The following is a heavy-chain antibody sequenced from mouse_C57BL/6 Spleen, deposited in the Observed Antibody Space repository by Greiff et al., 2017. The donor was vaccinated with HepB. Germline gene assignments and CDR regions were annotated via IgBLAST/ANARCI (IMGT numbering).Heavy chain of an antibody. D-gene: IGHD1-1*01. CDR2: IDPETGGT. Sequence: QVQLKESGAELVRPGASVTLSCKASGYTFTDYEMHWVKQTPVHGLEWIGAIDPETGGTAYNQKFKGKAILTADKSSSTAYMELRSLTSEDSAVYYCTRGVTTVVATRSYFDYWGQGTTLTVSS. V-gene: IGHV1-15*01. CDR3: TRGVTTVVATRSYFDY. CDR1: GYTFTDYE. J-gene: IGHJ2*01.